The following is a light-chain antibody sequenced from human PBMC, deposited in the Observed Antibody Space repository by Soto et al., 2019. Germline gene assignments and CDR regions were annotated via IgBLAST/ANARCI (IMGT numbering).Light chain of an antibody. CDR2: GAS. Sequence: EIVLTQSPGTLSLSPGERATLSCRASQSVSSNYLAWYQHKPGQAPRLLIDGASSRATGIPDRFSGRGAGTDFTLTISRLEPEDFAVYYCQHYGSSPGTFGQGTKVEI. CDR1: QSVSSNY. V-gene: IGKV3-20*01. CDR3: QHYGSSPGT. J-gene: IGKJ1*01.